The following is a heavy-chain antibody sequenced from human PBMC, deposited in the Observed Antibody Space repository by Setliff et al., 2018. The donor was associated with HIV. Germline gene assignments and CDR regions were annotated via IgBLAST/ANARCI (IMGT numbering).Heavy chain of an antibody. CDR2: IYHSGST. Sequence: PSETLSLTCTVSGGSISSGGYYWSWIRQHPGKGLEWIGYIYHSGSTYYNPSLKSRVTISVDTSKNQFSLKVSSVTGADTGVYYCASQPSGHFYYYMHVWGKGTTVTVSS. CDR3: ASQPSGHFYYYMHV. V-gene: IGHV4-31*03. J-gene: IGHJ6*03. D-gene: IGHD1-1*01. CDR1: GGSISSGGYY.